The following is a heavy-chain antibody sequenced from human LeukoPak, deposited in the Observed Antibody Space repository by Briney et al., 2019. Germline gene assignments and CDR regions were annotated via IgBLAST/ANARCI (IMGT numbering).Heavy chain of an antibody. V-gene: IGHV4-34*01. D-gene: IGHD2-8*02. J-gene: IGHJ4*02. CDR3: ARGTDLWYYFDY. CDR2: INHRGSA. CDR1: GGSFSGHY. Sequence: SETLSLTCAVYGGSFSGHYCSWIRQPPGKGLEYIGEINHRGSANYNPSLKSRVTISLDTSKNQFSLKLSSVTAADTAVYYCARGTDLWYYFDYWGQGTLVTVSS.